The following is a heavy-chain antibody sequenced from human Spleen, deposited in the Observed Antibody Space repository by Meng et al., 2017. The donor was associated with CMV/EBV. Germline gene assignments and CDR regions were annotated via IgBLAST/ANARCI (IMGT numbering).Heavy chain of an antibody. J-gene: IGHJ4*02. Sequence: ASVKVSCKASGYTFTGHYVNWVRQAPGQGLEWMGWINPNSGGANYAQQFQGRVTMTRDTSISTASVELSGLRSDDTAVYFCARGGGAAYFDYWGPGTLVTV. CDR1: GYTFTGHY. CDR3: ARGGGAAYFDY. D-gene: IGHD2-21*01. V-gene: IGHV1-2*02. CDR2: INPNSGGA.